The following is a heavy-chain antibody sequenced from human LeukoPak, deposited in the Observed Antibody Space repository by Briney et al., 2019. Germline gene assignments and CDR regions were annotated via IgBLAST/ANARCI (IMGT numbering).Heavy chain of an antibody. CDR2: ISAYNGNT. D-gene: IGHD2-15*01. CDR3: ARLPESGWYSFHAFDI. J-gene: IGHJ3*02. V-gene: IGHV1-18*01. Sequence: ASVKVSCKASGYTFTSYGISWVRQAPGQGLEWMGWISAYNGNTNYAQKLQGRVTMTTDTSTSTAYMELRSLRSDDTAVYYCARLPESGWYSFHAFDIWGQGTMVTVSS. CDR1: GYTFTSYG.